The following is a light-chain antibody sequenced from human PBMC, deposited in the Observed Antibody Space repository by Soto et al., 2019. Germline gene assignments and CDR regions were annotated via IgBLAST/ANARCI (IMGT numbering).Light chain of an antibody. V-gene: IGLV2-11*01. J-gene: IGLJ1*01. Sequence: QSALTQPRSVSGSPGQSVTISCTGTSSDVGGYNYVSWYQQYPGKAPKLMIYDVSKRPSGVPDRFSGSKSGNTASLTISGLQAEDEADYYCCSYAGSYTLGVFGTGTKLTVL. CDR2: DVS. CDR1: SSDVGGYNY. CDR3: CSYAGSYTLGV.